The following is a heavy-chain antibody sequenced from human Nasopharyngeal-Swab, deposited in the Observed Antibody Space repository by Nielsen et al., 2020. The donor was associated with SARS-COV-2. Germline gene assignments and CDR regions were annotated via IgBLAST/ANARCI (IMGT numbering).Heavy chain of an antibody. CDR2: IWFDGSTK. D-gene: IGHD5-12*01. CDR3: ARDKEWLRFSIYYYYYGMDV. V-gene: IGHV3-33*01. Sequence: GGLLRLSCAPSGFTLSSYGLPWVRQAQGKGLVWVPVIWFDGSTKYYADSVKGRFTISRDNSKNTLYLQMNSLRAEDAAVYYCARDKEWLRFSIYYYYYGMDVWGQGTTVTVSS. CDR1: GFTLSSYG. J-gene: IGHJ6*02.